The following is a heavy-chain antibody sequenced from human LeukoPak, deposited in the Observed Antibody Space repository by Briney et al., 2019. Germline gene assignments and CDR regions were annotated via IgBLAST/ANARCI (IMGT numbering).Heavy chain of an antibody. V-gene: IGHV4-61*02. J-gene: IGHJ4*02. Sequence: PSETLSLTCTVSGGSISSGSYYWSWIRQPAGKGLEWIGRIYTSGSTNYNPSLKSRVTISVDTSKNQFSLKLSSVTAADTAVYYCARGEGDYGDFNYDYWGQGTLVTVSS. CDR2: IYTSGST. D-gene: IGHD4-17*01. CDR1: GGSISSGSYY. CDR3: ARGEGDYGDFNYDY.